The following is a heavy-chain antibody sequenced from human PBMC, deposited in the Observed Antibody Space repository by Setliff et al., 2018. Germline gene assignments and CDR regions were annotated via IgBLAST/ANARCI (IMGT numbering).Heavy chain of an antibody. Sequence: PSETLSLTCAVYGGSFSGYYWSWIRQPPRKGLEWIGEINHSGSTNYNPSLKSRVTVSVDTSKNQFSLKLSSVTAADTAVYYCATFIHQTGWGQGTLVTVSS. V-gene: IGHV4-34*01. CDR3: ATFIHQTG. J-gene: IGHJ4*02. CDR1: GGSFSGYY. D-gene: IGHD3-16*01. CDR2: INHSGST.